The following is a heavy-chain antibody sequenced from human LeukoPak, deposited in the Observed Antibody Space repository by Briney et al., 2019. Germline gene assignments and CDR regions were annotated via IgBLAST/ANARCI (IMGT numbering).Heavy chain of an antibody. Sequence: GSSVKVSCKASGGTFSSYAISWVRQAPGQGLEWMGGIIPIFGTANYAQKFQGRVTITADKSTSTVYMELSSLRSEDTAVYYCARVSAVAGTPVPLGTFDYWGQGTLVTVSS. J-gene: IGHJ4*02. D-gene: IGHD6-19*01. V-gene: IGHV1-69*06. CDR1: GGTFSSYA. CDR3: ARVSAVAGTPVPLGTFDY. CDR2: IIPIFGTA.